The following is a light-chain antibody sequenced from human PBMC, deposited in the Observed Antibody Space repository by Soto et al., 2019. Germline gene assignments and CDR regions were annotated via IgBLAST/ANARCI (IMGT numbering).Light chain of an antibody. Sequence: QSVLTQPPSVSAAPGQKVTISCSGSSSTIGNNYVFWYPQLPGTAPKLLIYDNDKRPSGIPDRFSGSKSGTSATLGITGLQTGDEAEYYCATCDRSLSVAVFRGGTMVTVL. J-gene: IGLJ2*01. V-gene: IGLV1-51*01. CDR1: SSTIGNNY. CDR3: ATCDRSLSVAV. CDR2: DND.